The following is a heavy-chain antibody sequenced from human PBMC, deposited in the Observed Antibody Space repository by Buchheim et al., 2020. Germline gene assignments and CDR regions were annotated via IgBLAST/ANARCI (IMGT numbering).Heavy chain of an antibody. Sequence: QVQLQESGPGLVKPSETLSLTCTVSGGSINSYYWSWIRQPPGKGLEWIGYISYSGSTNYNPSLKSRVTISVEPSKNQFSLKVSSVTAADTAVYYCVRGYSGFALDYWGQGTL. CDR2: ISYSGST. CDR3: VRGYSGFALDY. V-gene: IGHV4-59*01. D-gene: IGHD5-12*01. CDR1: GGSINSYY. J-gene: IGHJ4*02.